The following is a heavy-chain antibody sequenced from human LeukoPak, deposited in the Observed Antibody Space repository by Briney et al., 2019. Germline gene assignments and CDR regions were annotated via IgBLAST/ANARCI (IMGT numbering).Heavy chain of an antibody. CDR1: GGTFSSYA. CDR3: ARRERGYCSGGSCYSWFDP. Sequence: ASVKVSCKASGGTFSSYAISWVRQAPGQGLECMGGFIPIFGTANYAQKFQGRVTLTADESTSTAYMELGSLRSEDTAVDYCARRERGYCSGGSCYSWFDPWGQGTLVTVSS. V-gene: IGHV1-69*13. J-gene: IGHJ5*02. CDR2: FIPIFGTA. D-gene: IGHD2-15*01.